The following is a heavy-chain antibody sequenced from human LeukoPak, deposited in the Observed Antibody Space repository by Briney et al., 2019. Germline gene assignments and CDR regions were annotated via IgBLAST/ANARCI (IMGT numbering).Heavy chain of an antibody. CDR1: GGTFSSYA. CDR2: IIPIFGTA. J-gene: IGHJ6*03. V-gene: IGHV1-69*13. D-gene: IGHD5-24*01. Sequence: SVKVSCKASGGTFSSYAISWVRQAPGQGLEWMGGIIPIFGTANYAQKFQGRVTITADESTNTAYMELSSLRSEDTAVYYCARDKMAYYYYYMDVWGKGTTVTVSS. CDR3: ARDKMAYYYYYMDV.